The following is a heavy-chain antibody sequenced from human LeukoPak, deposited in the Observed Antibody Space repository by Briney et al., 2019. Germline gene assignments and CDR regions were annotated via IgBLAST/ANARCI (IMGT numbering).Heavy chain of an antibody. V-gene: IGHV3-30-3*02. D-gene: IGHD5-24*01. CDR2: ISYDGSNK. CDR1: GFTFSSYA. Sequence: GGSLRLSCAASGFTFSSYAMHWVRQAPGKGLEWVAVISYDGSNKYYADSVKGRFTISRDNSKNTLYLQMNSLRAEDTAVYYCAKRGWLQSSRWPIGAVKYYFDYWGQGTLVTVSS. CDR3: AKRGWLQSSRWPIGAVKYYFDY. J-gene: IGHJ4*02.